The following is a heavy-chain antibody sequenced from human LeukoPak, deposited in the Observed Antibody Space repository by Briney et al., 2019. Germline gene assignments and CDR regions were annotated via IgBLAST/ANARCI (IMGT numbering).Heavy chain of an antibody. CDR2: ISFSSATV. J-gene: IGHJ4*02. V-gene: IGHV3-48*01. Sequence: GGSLGLSCAASGFTFSSYSMNWVRQAPGKGLEWISYISFSSATVYYAGSVQGRFTISRDNAKNSLYLQMNSLRAEDTAVYYCARASYDNSGYYSGAGARADYWGQGILVTVSS. CDR1: GFTFSSYS. D-gene: IGHD3-22*01. CDR3: ARASYDNSGYYSGAGARADY.